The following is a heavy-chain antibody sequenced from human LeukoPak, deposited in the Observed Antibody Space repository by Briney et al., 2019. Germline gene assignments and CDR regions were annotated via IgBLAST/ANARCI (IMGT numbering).Heavy chain of an antibody. V-gene: IGHV3-64D*06. J-gene: IGHJ4*02. CDR3: VKGDYSGYTFPAFDY. CDR2: ITSSGGST. Sequence: GGSLRLSCSASGFTFSYYAMHWVRQAPGKGLEYVSGITSSGGSTYYTDFVKGRFTISRDNSNNTLYLQMSSLRAEDTAVYYCVKGDYSGYTFPAFDYWGQGTLVSVSS. D-gene: IGHD5-12*01. CDR1: GFTFSYYA.